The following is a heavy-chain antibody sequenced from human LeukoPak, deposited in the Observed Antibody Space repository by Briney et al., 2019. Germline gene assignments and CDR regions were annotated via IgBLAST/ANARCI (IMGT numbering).Heavy chain of an antibody. CDR1: GFSFSSYA. CDR3: AKTLLGGYSSSWYNLGY. D-gene: IGHD6-13*01. Sequence: GGSLRLSCAASGFSFSSYAMSWVRQAPARELEWFSAISSSGGSTYYADSVKGRFTISRDNSKNTLYLQMNSLRAEDTAVYYCAKTLLGGYSSSWYNLGYWGQGTLVTVSS. J-gene: IGHJ4*02. CDR2: ISSSGGST. V-gene: IGHV3-23*01.